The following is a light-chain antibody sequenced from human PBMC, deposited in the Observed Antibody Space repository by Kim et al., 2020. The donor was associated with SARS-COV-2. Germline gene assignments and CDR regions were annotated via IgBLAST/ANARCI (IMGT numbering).Light chain of an antibody. Sequence: DIDLTQSPGTLSSSPGERASLPCRASQSVPNNYSASFHQKPGQTPRLLIYVAYSRAPGIPDRFSGSGSGTDYTLTTSRLEPEDFAVYYCPHYRISTRTLVQGTKVDIK. CDR2: VAY. J-gene: IGKJ1*01. CDR1: QSVPNNY. V-gene: IGKV3-20*01. CDR3: PHYRISTRT.